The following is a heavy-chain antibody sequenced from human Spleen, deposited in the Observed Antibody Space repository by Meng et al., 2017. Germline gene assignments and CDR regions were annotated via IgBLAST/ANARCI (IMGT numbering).Heavy chain of an antibody. J-gene: IGHJ4*02. V-gene: IGHV3-21*01. CDR3: ARVAGF. CDR2: ISSSSSYI. CDR1: GFTFSSYS. Sequence: VRVVESGGGLVKPGGSLRLSVAASGFTFSSYSMNWVRQAPGKGLEWVSSISSSSSYIQYADSVKGRFTISRDNAKNSLFLQMSSLRAGDTAVYYCARVAGFWGQGTLVTVSS.